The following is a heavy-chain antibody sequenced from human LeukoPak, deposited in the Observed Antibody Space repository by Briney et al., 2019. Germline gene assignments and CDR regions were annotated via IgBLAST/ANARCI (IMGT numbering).Heavy chain of an antibody. J-gene: IGHJ4*02. CDR1: GFTVSSNY. V-gene: IGHV3-66*01. CDR2: IYSGGST. D-gene: IGHD3-22*01. CDR3: ARESRGYSYYFDY. Sequence: GGSLRLSCAASGFTVSSNYMSWARQAPGKGLEWVSVIYSGGSTYYADSVKGRFTISRDNSKNTLYLQMNSLRAEDTAVYYCARESRGYSYYFDYWGQGTLVTVSS.